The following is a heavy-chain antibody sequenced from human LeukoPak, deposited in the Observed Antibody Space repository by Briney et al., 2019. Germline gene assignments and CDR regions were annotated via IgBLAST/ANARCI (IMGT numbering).Heavy chain of an antibody. V-gene: IGHV3-74*01. CDR1: GFTFSTYV. J-gene: IGHJ3*02. CDR2: ISHDGTDT. D-gene: IGHD2-2*01. Sequence: PGGSLRLSCAASGFTFSTYVMHWVRQAPGKGLMWVSRISHDGTDTSYADSVRGRFTISRDNAKNSLFLQMNSLRDEDTSVYYCARGGYCSSSNCFANAFDIWGRGTMVTVSS. CDR3: ARGGYCSSSNCFANAFDI.